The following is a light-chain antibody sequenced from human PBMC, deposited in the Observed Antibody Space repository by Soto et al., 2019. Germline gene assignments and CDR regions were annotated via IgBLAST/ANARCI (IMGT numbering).Light chain of an antibody. CDR1: NIASKT. Sequence: SYELTKPPSVSLAPGQTARLTCGGSNIASKTVHWYHQKPGQAPVVVISDNTDRPSGIPERFSGSNSGNTATLTIGRVEAGDEADYYCQVWDDSTDHRVVFGGGTKLTVL. V-gene: IGLV3-21*02. CDR3: QVWDDSTDHRVV. J-gene: IGLJ2*01. CDR2: DNT.